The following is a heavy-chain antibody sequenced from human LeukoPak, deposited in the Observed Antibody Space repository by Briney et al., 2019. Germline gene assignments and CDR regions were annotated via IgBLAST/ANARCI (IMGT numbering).Heavy chain of an antibody. J-gene: IGHJ4*02. D-gene: IGHD4-17*01. CDR1: GFTFSSYK. V-gene: IGHV3-23*01. CDR3: ARVSVTHPPSYFDS. Sequence: GGSLRLSCAASGFTFSSYKMTRVRQAPGKGLDCVSTISGSADATSYADSVRGRFSISRDNSKNTLYLQMNSLRAEDTAIYYCARVSVTHPPSYFDSWGRGTLVTVSS. CDR2: ISGSADAT.